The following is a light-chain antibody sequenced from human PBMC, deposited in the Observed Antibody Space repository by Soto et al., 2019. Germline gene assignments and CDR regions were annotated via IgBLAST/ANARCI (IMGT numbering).Light chain of an antibody. Sequence: EIVLTQSPGTLSLSPGERATLSFRASQSVSSSYLAWYQQKLGQAPRLLIYGASSRATGIPDRFSGSGSGTDFTLTISRLEPEDFAVYYCQQYGISPWTFGQGTKVDIK. CDR2: GAS. V-gene: IGKV3-20*01. CDR1: QSVSSSY. J-gene: IGKJ1*01. CDR3: QQYGISPWT.